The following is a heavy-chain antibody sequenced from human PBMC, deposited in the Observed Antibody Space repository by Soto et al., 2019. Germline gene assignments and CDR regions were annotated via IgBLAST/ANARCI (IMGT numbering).Heavy chain of an antibody. J-gene: IGHJ4*02. CDR3: AGGYSNYKIHYYFDY. CDR2: IIPIFGTA. Sequence: ASVKVSCKASGGTFSSYAISWVRQAPGQGLEWMGGIIPIFGTANYAQKFQGRVTITADESTSTAYMELSSLRSEDTAVYYCAGGYSNYKIHYYFDYWGQGTLVTVSS. CDR1: GGTFSSYA. D-gene: IGHD4-4*01. V-gene: IGHV1-69*13.